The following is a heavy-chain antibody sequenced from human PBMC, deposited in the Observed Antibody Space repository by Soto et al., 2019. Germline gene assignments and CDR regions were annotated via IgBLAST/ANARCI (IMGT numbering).Heavy chain of an antibody. J-gene: IGHJ4*02. V-gene: IGHV1-18*01. CDR3: ARDAWQQCPGDY. Sequence: QVQLVQSGAEVKKPGASVKVSCKGSGYTFASHGISWVRQAPGQGLEWMGWISADNSNRNYAEKFQGRVTMTTDTSTSTAYLEVRSLRSYDTAVYYCARDAWQQCPGDYWGQGTLVTVSS. D-gene: IGHD2-2*01. CDR1: GYTFASHG. CDR2: ISADNSNR.